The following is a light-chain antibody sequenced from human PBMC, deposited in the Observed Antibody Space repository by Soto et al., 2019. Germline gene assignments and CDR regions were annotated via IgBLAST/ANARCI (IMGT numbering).Light chain of an antibody. CDR2: VAS. J-gene: IGKJ1*01. V-gene: IGKV1-39*01. Sequence: DIQMTQSPASLSASVGDSLNLTCRARQYISTYVNWYQQKPGKAPKRLIYVASNLQSGVPSRFRGCVSGTEFTRTISSLQPEDIATYYCQERDSTSFGQGTNVEIK. CDR3: QERDSTS. CDR1: QYISTY.